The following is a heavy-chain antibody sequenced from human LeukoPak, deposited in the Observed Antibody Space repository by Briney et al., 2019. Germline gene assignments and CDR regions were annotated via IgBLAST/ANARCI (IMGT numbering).Heavy chain of an antibody. Sequence: GGSLRLSCAVSGFTFSSYWMHWVRQAPGKGLVWVSRIDRDGSRINYADSVKGRFTISRDNGKNTMFLQMNSLRAEDAAVYYCVRGNDYGGPHYWGQGTLVTVSS. D-gene: IGHD4-23*01. CDR1: GFTFSSYW. CDR2: IDRDGSRI. J-gene: IGHJ4*02. V-gene: IGHV3-74*01. CDR3: VRGNDYGGPHY.